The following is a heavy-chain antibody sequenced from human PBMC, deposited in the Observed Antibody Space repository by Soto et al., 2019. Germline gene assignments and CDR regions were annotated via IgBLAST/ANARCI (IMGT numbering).Heavy chain of an antibody. CDR3: ARGPPPGGPDFDY. CDR2: IYYSGST. D-gene: IGHD2-8*02. CDR1: GGSVSSGSYY. V-gene: IGHV4-61*01. J-gene: IGHJ4*02. Sequence: QVQLQESGPGLVKPSETLSLTCTVSGGSVSSGSYYWSWIRQPPGKGLEWIGYIYYSGSTNYNPSLKSRVTRSVDTSKNQFSLKLSSVTAADTAVYYCARGPPPGGPDFDYWGQGTLVTVSS.